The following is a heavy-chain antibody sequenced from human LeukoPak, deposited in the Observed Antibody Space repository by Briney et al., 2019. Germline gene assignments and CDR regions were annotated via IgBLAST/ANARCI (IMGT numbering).Heavy chain of an antibody. CDR3: ARTLGVPSAFDP. Sequence: GGSLRLSCAASGFTFRNFWMHWVRQAPGKGLLWVSRINSDGSSTTYADSVKGRFSISRDNAKNTLYLQMNSLRAEDTAVYYCARTLGVPSAFDPWGQGTLVTVSS. CDR2: INSDGSST. V-gene: IGHV3-74*01. D-gene: IGHD2-2*01. J-gene: IGHJ5*02. CDR1: GFTFRNFW.